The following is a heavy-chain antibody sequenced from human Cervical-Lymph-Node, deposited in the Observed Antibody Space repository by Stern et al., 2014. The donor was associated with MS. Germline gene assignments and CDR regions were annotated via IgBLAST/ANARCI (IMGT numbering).Heavy chain of an antibody. V-gene: IGHV1-46*02. CDR1: GYTFNSYY. Sequence: QMQLVQSGAAMRKPGASVKISCEASGYTFNSYYINWVRQPLGQGLEWFAFFNPSGRRTTYAQRFQGRVTVTGDTSTSTVYMELTGLKSEDTAVYYCARVLSLATSDSWGQGTLVVVSS. D-gene: IGHD1-1*01. J-gene: IGHJ4*02. CDR2: FNPSGRRT. CDR3: ARVLSLATSDS.